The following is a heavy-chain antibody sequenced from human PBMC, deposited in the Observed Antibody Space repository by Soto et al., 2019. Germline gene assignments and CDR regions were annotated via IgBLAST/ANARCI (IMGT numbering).Heavy chain of an antibody. J-gene: IGHJ4*02. CDR1: GGSFSGYY. D-gene: IGHD5-18*01. Sequence: PSETLSLTCAVYGGSFSGYYWSWIRQPPGKGLEWIGEINHSGSTNYNPSLKSRVTISVDTSKNQFSLKLSSVTAADTAVYYCARAGIHSYGPLGYWGQGTLVTVSS. CDR3: ARAGIHSYGPLGY. V-gene: IGHV4-34*01. CDR2: INHSGST.